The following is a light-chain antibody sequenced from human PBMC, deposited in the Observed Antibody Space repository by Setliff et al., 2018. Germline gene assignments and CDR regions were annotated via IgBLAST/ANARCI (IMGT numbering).Light chain of an antibody. J-gene: IGLJ1*01. CDR1: SSDVGAYDY. CDR3: SSYSSSNIPCV. Sequence: QSALAQPASVSGSPGQSIAISCTGTSSDVGAYDYVSWYQQHPDRAPKLMIYDVSNRPSGVSNRFSGSKSGNTASLTISGLQAEDEADYYCSSYSSSNIPCVFGTGTKV. V-gene: IGLV2-14*01. CDR2: DVS.